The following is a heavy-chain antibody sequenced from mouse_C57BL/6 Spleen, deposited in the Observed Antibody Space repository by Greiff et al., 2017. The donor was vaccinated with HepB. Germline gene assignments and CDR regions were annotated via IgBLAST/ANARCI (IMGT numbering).Heavy chain of an antibody. D-gene: IGHD1-1*01. V-gene: IGHV1-63*01. CDR3: ARRVEGVGYFDY. CDR1: GYTFTNYW. J-gene: IGHJ2*01. Sequence: QVQLKESGAELVRPGTSVKMSCKASGYTFTNYWIGWAKQRPGHGLEWIGDIYPGGGYTNYNEKFKGKATLTADKSSSTAYMQFSSLTSEDSAIYYCARRVEGVGYFDYWGQGTTLTVSS. CDR2: IYPGGGYT.